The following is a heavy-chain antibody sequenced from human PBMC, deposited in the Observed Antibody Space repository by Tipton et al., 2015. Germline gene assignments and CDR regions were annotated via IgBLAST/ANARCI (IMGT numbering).Heavy chain of an antibody. J-gene: IGHJ6*02. D-gene: IGHD5-24*01. CDR3: ARDLEHGMDV. V-gene: IGHV4-59*01. Sequence: GLVKPSETLSLNCSVSGDSISGYYWSWIRQTPGKGLEWIGYISQRDGTNYNPSLKSRVTISTDTSKNQFFLNLTSVTAADTAVYFCARDLEHGMDVWGQGTTVTVSS. CDR2: ISQRDGT. CDR1: GDSISGYY.